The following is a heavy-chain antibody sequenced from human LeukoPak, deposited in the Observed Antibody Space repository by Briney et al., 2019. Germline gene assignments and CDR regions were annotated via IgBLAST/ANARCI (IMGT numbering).Heavy chain of an antibody. J-gene: IGHJ3*01. D-gene: IGHD3-10*01. CDR2: INYANSDT. CDR1: YSFTNYW. CDR3: ARRVSETGSPLDA. V-gene: IGHV5-51*01. Sequence: GGSLKISCRGYSFTNYWIGWVRQMPGKGLEWMALINYANSDTRYSPSFQGQVIVSVDRSITTAYLELSSLKASDTAMYYCARRVSETGSPLDAWGQGTMVTVSS.